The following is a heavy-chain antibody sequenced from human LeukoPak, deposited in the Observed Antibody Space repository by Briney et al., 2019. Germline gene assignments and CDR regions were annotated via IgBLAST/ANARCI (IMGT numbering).Heavy chain of an antibody. D-gene: IGHD2-15*01. CDR3: ARYCSGGSCWVDWFDP. Sequence: ASVKVSCKASGYTFTGYYMHWVRQAPGQGLEWMGWINPNSGGTNYAQKFQGRVTMTRDTSISTAYMELSRLRSDDTAVYYCARYCSGGSCWVDWFDPWGQGTLVPVSS. CDR2: INPNSGGT. V-gene: IGHV1-2*02. CDR1: GYTFTGYY. J-gene: IGHJ5*02.